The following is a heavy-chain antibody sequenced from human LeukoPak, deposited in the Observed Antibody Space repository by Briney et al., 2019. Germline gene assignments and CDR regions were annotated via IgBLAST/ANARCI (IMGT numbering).Heavy chain of an antibody. D-gene: IGHD1-7*01. CDR3: AREVELTNYYYYYMDV. V-gene: IGHV1-2*02. CDR1: GYTFTGYY. CDR2: INPNSGGT. J-gene: IGHJ6*03. Sequence: ASVKVSCKASGYTFTGYYMHWVRQAPGQGLEWMGWINPNSGGTNYAQKFQGRVTMTRDTSISTAYMELSRLRSDDTAVYYCAREVELTNYYYYYMDVWGKGTTVTVSS.